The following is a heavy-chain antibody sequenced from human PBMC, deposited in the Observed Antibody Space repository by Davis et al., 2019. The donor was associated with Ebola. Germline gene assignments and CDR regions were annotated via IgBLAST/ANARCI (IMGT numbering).Heavy chain of an antibody. V-gene: IGHV3-43*02. Sequence: GESLKLSCVASGFTFSSYAMYWVRQRPGKGLEWVSLISGAGDHTYYADSVKGRFTISRDNSKESLYLQINSLRSEDTALYFCARGPMPSWYADYYKYGMDVWGQGTTVTASS. CDR3: ARGPMPSWYADYYKYGMDV. CDR2: ISGAGDHT. CDR1: GFTFSSYA. D-gene: IGHD6-13*01. J-gene: IGHJ6*02.